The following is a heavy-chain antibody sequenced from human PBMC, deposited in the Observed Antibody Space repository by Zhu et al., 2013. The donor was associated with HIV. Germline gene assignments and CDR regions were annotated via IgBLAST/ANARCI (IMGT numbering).Heavy chain of an antibody. Sequence: EVQLVESGGGLVQPGGSLRLSCAASGFTFSNFEMNWVRQAPGKGLEWISYVSGGGETNYYADSVKGRFTTSRDNAKNLLYLQMNSLRAEDTAVYYCARVLGYSNQHFDCWGQGTLVTVSS. CDR3: ARVLGYSNQHFDC. V-gene: IGHV3-48*03. CDR1: GFTFSNFE. J-gene: IGHJ4*02. CDR2: VSGGGETN. D-gene: IGHD4-4*01.